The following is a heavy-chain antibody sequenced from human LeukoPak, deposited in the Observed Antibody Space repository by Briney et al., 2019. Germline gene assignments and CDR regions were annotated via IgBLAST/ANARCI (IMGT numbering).Heavy chain of an antibody. D-gene: IGHD3-10*01. J-gene: IGHJ4*02. Sequence: PGGSLRLSCAASGFTFSNYGMHLVRQVPGKGLEWVALMSKDGIKTYYADSVKGRFTVSRDISNNTLFLQMNSLREEDTALYFCAKSSGFGGLFDSWGQGTLVTVSS. V-gene: IGHV3-30*18. CDR3: AKSSGFGGLFDS. CDR2: MSKDGIKT. CDR1: GFTFSNYG.